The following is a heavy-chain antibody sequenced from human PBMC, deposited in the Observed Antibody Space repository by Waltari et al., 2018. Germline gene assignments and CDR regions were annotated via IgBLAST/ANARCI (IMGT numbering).Heavy chain of an antibody. V-gene: IGHV4-38-2*02. J-gene: IGHJ4*02. Sequence: QVQLQESGPGLVKPSGTLSLTCAVSGYSISSGYYWGWIRQPPGKGLEWIGSIYHSGSTYYNPSLKSRVTISVDTSKNQFSLKLSSVTAADTAVYYCARELAIAAAGYYFDYWGQGTLVTVSS. CDR3: ARELAIAAAGYYFDY. D-gene: IGHD6-13*01. CDR2: IYHSGST. CDR1: GYSISSGYY.